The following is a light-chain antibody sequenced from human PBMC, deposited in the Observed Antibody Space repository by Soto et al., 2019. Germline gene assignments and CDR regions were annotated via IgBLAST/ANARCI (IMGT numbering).Light chain of an antibody. Sequence: QSVLTQPASMSGSPGQSITISCTGTSSDDGSYYPVSWFQQHPGKAPKLIIYEVNKRPSGVSDRFSGSKSGNTASLTISGLQAADEAEYYCCSYAGDTTFFVFGTGTKLTVL. CDR3: CSYAGDTTFFV. CDR1: SSDDGSYYP. J-gene: IGLJ1*01. CDR2: EVN. V-gene: IGLV2-23*02.